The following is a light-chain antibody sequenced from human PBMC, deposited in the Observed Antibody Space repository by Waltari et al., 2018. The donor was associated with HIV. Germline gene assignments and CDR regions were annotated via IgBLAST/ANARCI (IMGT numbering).Light chain of an antibody. J-gene: IGLJ3*02. CDR1: SLNLRSNT. Sequence: QSVLTQPPSASRTPGQRVTISCSGSSLNLRSNTVSWSQQLPGTAPKLLIYSNAQRPAGVPDRFSCAKSGTSASLAISGLQSEDEADYYCASWDDSLNGWVFGGGTKLTVL. CDR3: ASWDDSLNGWV. CDR2: SNA. V-gene: IGLV1-44*01.